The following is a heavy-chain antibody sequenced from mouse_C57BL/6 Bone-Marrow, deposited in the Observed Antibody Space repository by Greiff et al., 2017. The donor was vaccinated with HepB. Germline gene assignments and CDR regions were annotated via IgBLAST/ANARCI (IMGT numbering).Heavy chain of an antibody. Sequence: EVKLQESGPGLAKPSQTLSLTCSVTGYSITSDYWNWIRKFPGNKLEYMGYISYSGSTYYNPSLNSRISITRDTSKSQYYLHLNSVTTEDTATYYCARYDPLYWYFDVWGTGTTVTVSS. CDR1: GYSITSDY. J-gene: IGHJ1*03. D-gene: IGHD6-1*01. CDR3: ARYDPLYWYFDV. CDR2: ISYSGST. V-gene: IGHV3-8*01.